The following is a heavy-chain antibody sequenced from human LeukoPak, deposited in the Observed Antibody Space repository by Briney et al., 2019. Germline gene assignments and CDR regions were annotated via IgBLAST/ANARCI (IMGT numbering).Heavy chain of an antibody. V-gene: IGHV4-61*02. Sequence: SQTLSLTRTVSGGYISSGTYYWSWIRQSAGKGLEWIGRIYTSGDTNYNPSLKSRVTMSVDTSKNQFSLKVSSVTAADTAFYYCARDTLFEWLRFGQNYYYYYMDVWGKGTTVTVSS. CDR3: ARDTLFEWLRFGQNYYYYYMDV. CDR2: IYTSGDT. J-gene: IGHJ6*03. D-gene: IGHD5-12*01. CDR1: GGYISSGTYY.